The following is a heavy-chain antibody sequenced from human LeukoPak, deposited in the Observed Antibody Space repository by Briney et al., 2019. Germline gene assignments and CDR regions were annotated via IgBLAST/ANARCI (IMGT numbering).Heavy chain of an antibody. CDR3: ARDARYCSSTSCQTDAFDI. J-gene: IGHJ3*02. V-gene: IGHV1-69*04. Sequence: SVKVSCKASGGTFSSYTISWVRQAPGQGLEWMGRIIPILGIANYAQKFQGRVTITADKSTSTAYTELSSLRSEDTAVYYCARDARYCSSTSCQTDAFDIWGQGTMVTVSS. CDR1: GGTFSSYT. CDR2: IIPILGIA. D-gene: IGHD2-2*01.